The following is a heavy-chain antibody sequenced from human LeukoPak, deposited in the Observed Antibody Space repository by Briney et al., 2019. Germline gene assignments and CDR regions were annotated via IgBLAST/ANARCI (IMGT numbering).Heavy chain of an antibody. CDR3: ARGRIDTAMVTFDY. CDR2: INHSGST. V-gene: IGHV4-34*01. D-gene: IGHD5-18*01. Sequence: SETLSLTCAVYGGSFSGYYWSWIRQPPGKGLDWIGEINHSGSTNYNPSLKSRVTISVDTSKNQFSLKLSSVTAADTAVYYCARGRIDTAMVTFDYWGQGTVVTVSS. J-gene: IGHJ4*02. CDR1: GGSFSGYY.